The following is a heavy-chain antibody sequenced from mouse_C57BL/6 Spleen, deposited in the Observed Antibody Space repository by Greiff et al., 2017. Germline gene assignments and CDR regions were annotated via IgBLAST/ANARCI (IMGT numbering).Heavy chain of an antibody. J-gene: IGHJ2*01. CDR3: ARWDYGSSWDDFDY. V-gene: IGHV1-81*01. Sequence: VQLQQSGAELVRPGASVKLSCKASGYTFTSYGISWVKQRTGQGLEWIGEIYPRSGNTYYNEKFKGKATLTADKSSSTAYMELRSLTSEDSAVYFCARWDYGSSWDDFDYWGQGTTLTVSS. D-gene: IGHD1-1*01. CDR2: IYPRSGNT. CDR1: GYTFTSYG.